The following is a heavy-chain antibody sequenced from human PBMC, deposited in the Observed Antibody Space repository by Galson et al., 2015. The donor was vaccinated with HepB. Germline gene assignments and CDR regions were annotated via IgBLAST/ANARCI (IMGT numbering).Heavy chain of an antibody. CDR1: GFSLSDSGVG. D-gene: IGHD3-10*01. V-gene: IGHV2-5*02. J-gene: IGHJ4*01. CDR3: ARGRRYYNGKTISDYLDY. Sequence: PALVKPTQSLTLTCTFSGFSLSDSGVGVGLIRQPPGKAPEWLAHLYWDGDERYSPSLRRRVIITKDTSKNQVVFTMTNMDVVDTATYFCARGRRYYNGKTISDYLDYWGLGTLVTVSS. CDR2: LYWDGDE.